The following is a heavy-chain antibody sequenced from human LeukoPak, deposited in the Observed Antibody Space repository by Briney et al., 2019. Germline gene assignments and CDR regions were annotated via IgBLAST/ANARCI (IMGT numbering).Heavy chain of an antibody. D-gene: IGHD6-19*01. CDR3: ARAPSYSSGWYFDY. J-gene: IGHJ4*02. CDR2: ISYDGSNK. Sequence: PGGSLRLSCVASGFTFSSYAMHWVRQAPGKGLEWVAVISYDGSNKYYADSVKGRFTISRDNSKNTLYLQMNSLRAEDTAVYYCARAPSYSSGWYFDYWGQGTLVTVSS. V-gene: IGHV3-30*04. CDR1: GFTFSSYA.